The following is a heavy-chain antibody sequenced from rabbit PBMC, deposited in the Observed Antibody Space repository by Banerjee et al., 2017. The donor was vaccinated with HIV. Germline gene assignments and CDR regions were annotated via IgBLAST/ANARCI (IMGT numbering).Heavy chain of an antibody. D-gene: IGHD1-1*01. V-gene: IGHV1S45*01. J-gene: IGHJ2*01. CDR2: IYTGSGNT. CDR3: ARCAGLSGDYNFDL. Sequence: QEQLEESGGDLVKPGASLTLTCTASGFSFSSNEMIWVRQAPGKGLEWIGSIYTGSGNTYYASWAKGRFTVSKTSSTTVTLQMTSLTAADTATYFCARCAGLSGDYNFDLWGPGTLVTVS. CDR1: GFSFSSNEM.